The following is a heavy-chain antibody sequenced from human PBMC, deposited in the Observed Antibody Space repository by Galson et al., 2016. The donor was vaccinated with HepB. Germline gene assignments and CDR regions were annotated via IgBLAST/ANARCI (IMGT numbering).Heavy chain of an antibody. CDR3: ASPEDSNRWNDPNDYYYYPMDV. CDR1: GGAFSTYA. V-gene: IGHV1-69*10. D-gene: IGHD1-1*01. Sequence: SVKVSCKASGGAFSTYAISWVRQVPGQGLEWMGGIIPLIGFTNYAQKFQDRVTITAHKSTNTAYMELRSLKPEDAAVYYCASPEDSNRWNDPNDYYYYPMDVWGEWTTVTGS. J-gene: IGHJ6*02. CDR2: IIPLIGFT.